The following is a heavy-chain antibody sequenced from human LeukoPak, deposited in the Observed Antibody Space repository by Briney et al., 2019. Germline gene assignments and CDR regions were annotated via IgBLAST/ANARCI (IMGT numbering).Heavy chain of an antibody. CDR2: INQSGST. V-gene: IGHV4-34*01. Sequence: PSETLSLTCAVYGGSFSGYYWSWVRQPPGKGREWVGEINQSGSTNYNPSLKSRVTISVDTSKNQFSLKLSSVTAADTAVYYCARGRTTYDYVWGSYRPPDYWGQGTLVTVSS. CDR3: ARGRTTYDYVWGSYRPPDY. D-gene: IGHD3-16*02. J-gene: IGHJ4*02. CDR1: GGSFSGYY.